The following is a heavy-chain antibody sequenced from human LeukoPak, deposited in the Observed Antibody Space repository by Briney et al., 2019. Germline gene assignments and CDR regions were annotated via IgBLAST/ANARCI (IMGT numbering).Heavy chain of an antibody. Sequence: PGASLSPFCAPYGFTFSSYSTDWVRPAPGNGLEWESSIGSSSRYTYQADSVNGPFTTARDNANTSLYLQMNSLRAEDTAVYYCAREGDYYDSSGYYYPIRPFDYWGQGNLFTVSS. CDR1: GFTFSSYS. CDR3: AREGDYYDSSGYYYPIRPFDY. J-gene: IGHJ4*02. D-gene: IGHD3-22*01. V-gene: IGHV3-21*01. CDR2: IGSSSRYT.